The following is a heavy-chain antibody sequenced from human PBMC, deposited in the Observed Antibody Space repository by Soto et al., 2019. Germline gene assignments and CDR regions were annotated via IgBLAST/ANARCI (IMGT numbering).Heavy chain of an antibody. CDR1: GGSMSGGEYY. CDR2: IHHGGQT. D-gene: IGHD3-22*01. V-gene: IGHV4-30-4*01. J-gene: IGHJ4*02. CDR3: VRSPQSTGYYQVFAYFDS. Sequence: QVQLQESGPGLVKPSQTLSLTCTVSGGSMSGGEYYWSWVRQSPGRGLEWIGYIHHGGQTYYSESLRSRISFSVATSKTQFSLRLRSVTAADTAIYYCVRSPQSTGYYQVFAYFDSWGQGTLVTVSS.